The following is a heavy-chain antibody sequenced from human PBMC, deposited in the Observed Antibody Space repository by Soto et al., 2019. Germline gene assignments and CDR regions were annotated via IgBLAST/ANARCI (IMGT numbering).Heavy chain of an antibody. D-gene: IGHD3-10*01. CDR3: AGQPSGRADY. V-gene: IGHV4-39*01. Sequence: QLQLQESGPGLVKPSETLFLTCTVSGGSISISSYYWGWIRQPPGKGLEWIGTIYYSWSTYYNPSLKSRLTLSVDTSKNRFALKLTSATAADTAVYYCAGQPSGRADYWGQGSLVTVSS. J-gene: IGHJ4*02. CDR1: GGSISISSYY. CDR2: IYYSWST.